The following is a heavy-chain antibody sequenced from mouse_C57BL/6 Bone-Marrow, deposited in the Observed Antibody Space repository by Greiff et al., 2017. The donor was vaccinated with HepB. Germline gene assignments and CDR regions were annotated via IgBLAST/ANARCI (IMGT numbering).Heavy chain of an antibody. CDR2: IRSKSSNYAT. CDR1: GFTFNTYA. D-gene: IGHD1-1*01. CDR3: VRRIYYYGSSYGWYFDV. V-gene: IGHV10-3*01. J-gene: IGHJ1*03. Sequence: EVQLVESGGGLVQPKGSLKLSCAASGFTFNTYAMHWVRQAPGKGLEWVARIRSKSSNYATYYADSVKDRFTISRDDSQSMLYLQMNNLKTEDTAMYYCVRRIYYYGSSYGWYFDVWGTGTTVTVSS.